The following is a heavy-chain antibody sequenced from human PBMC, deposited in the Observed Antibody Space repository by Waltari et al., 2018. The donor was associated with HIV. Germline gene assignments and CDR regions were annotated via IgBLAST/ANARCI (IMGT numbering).Heavy chain of an antibody. CDR2: IKQDGSEK. CDR1: GFTFSSYW. Sequence: EVQLVESGGGLVQPGGSLRLSCAASGFTFSSYWMSWVRQAPGKGLEWVANIKQDGSEKYYVDSVKGRFTISRDNAKNSLYLQMNSLRAEDTAVYYCARDGVRVWFREPGDYWGQGTLVTVSS. V-gene: IGHV3-7*01. D-gene: IGHD3-10*01. CDR3: ARDGVRVWFREPGDY. J-gene: IGHJ4*02.